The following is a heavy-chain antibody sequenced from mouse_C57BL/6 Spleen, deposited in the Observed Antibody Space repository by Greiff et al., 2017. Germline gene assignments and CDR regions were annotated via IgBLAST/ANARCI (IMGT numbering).Heavy chain of an antibody. CDR2: ISDGGSYT. J-gene: IGHJ4*01. Sequence: EVQGVESGGGLVKPGGSLKLSCAASGFTFSSYAMSWVRQTPEKRLEWVATISDGGSYTYYPDNVKGRFTISRDNAKNNLYLQMSHLKSEDTAMYYCARENYVRSMDYWGQGPSVTVSS. CDR1: GFTFSSYA. V-gene: IGHV5-4*01. CDR3: ARENYVRSMDY. D-gene: IGHD1-1*01.